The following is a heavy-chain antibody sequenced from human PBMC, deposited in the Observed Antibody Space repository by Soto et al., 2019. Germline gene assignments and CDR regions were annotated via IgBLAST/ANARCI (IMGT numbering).Heavy chain of an antibody. CDR3: ARAYSRRLPRRGDYYYALDV. CDR2: LCAARDP. D-gene: IGHD2-15*01. CDR1: GFTFSNYD. J-gene: IGHJ6*02. Sequence: EVQLVESGGGLVQPGGSLRLTCTASGFTFSNYDMHWVRQASGKGLEWVSALCAARDPYYFDSVKGRFTISRENAKHSLYLQMNSVTVGDTAVYYCARAYSRRLPRRGDYYYALDVWGQGTTVTVSS. V-gene: IGHV3-13*05.